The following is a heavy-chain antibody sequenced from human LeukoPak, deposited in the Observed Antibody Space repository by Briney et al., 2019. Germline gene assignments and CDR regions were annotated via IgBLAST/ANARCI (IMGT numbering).Heavy chain of an antibody. CDR1: GGSISSGGYY. J-gene: IGHJ4*02. CDR2: IYYSGST. Sequence: SETLSLTCTVSGGSISSGGYYWSWIRQHPGKGLEWIGNIYYSGSTYYNPSLKSRVTISVDTSKNQFSLKLSSVTAADTAVYYCARDSEHGSGSYYNKALDYWGQGTLVTVSS. V-gene: IGHV4-31*03. CDR3: ARDSEHGSGSYYNKALDY. D-gene: IGHD3-10*01.